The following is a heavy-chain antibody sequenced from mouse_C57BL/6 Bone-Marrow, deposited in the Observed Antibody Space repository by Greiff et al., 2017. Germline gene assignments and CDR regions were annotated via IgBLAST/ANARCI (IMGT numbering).Heavy chain of an antibody. CDR1: GYTFTNYW. CDR3: ARLGSGSSFLDY. Sequence: QVQLKQSGAELVRPGTSVKMSCKASGYTFTNYWIGWAKQRPGHGLEWIGDIYPGGGYTNYNEKFKGKATLTADKSSSTAYMQFSSLTSEDSAIYYCARLGSGSSFLDYWGQGTTLTVSS. CDR2: IYPGGGYT. V-gene: IGHV1-63*01. J-gene: IGHJ2*01. D-gene: IGHD1-1*01.